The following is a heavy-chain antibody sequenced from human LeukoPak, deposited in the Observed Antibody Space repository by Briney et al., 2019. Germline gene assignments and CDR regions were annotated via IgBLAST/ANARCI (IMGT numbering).Heavy chain of an antibody. J-gene: IGHJ4*02. V-gene: IGHV4-34*01. D-gene: IGHD3-3*01. Sequence: SETLSLTCAVYGGSFSGYYWSWIRQPPGKGLEWIGEINHSGSTNYNPSLKSRVTISVDTSKNQFSLKLSSVTAADTAMYYCARTRPRGYDFWSGYYAYYFDYWGQGTLVTVSS. CDR3: ARTRPRGYDFWSGYYAYYFDY. CDR2: INHSGST. CDR1: GGSFSGYY.